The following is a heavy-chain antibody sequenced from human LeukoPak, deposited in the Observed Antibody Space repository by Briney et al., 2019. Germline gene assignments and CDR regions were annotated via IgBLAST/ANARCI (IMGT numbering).Heavy chain of an antibody. Sequence: SETLSLTCTVSGGSISSYYWSWIRQPPGKGLEWIGYIYYSGSTNYNPSLKSRVTISVDTSKNQFSLKLSSVTAADTAVYYCASVKPDYDILTGPPLYWYFDLWGRGTLVTVSS. J-gene: IGHJ2*01. V-gene: IGHV4-59*01. D-gene: IGHD3-9*01. CDR1: GGSISSYY. CDR2: IYYSGST. CDR3: ASVKPDYDILTGPPLYWYFDL.